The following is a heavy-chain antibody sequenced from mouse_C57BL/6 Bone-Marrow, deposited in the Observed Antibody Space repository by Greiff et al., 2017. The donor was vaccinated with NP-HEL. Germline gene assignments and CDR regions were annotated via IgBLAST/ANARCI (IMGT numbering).Heavy chain of an antibody. CDR2: IYPRSGNT. CDR3: ARPFYYYDSSHWYFDV. Sequence: VKLQESGAELARPGASVKLSCKASGYTFTSYGISWVKQRTGQGLEWIGEIYPRSGNTYYNEKFKGKATLTADTSSSTAYMELRSLTSEDSAVYFCARPFYYYDSSHWYFDVWGTGTTVTVSS. D-gene: IGHD1-1*01. J-gene: IGHJ1*03. V-gene: IGHV1-81*01. CDR1: GYTFTSYG.